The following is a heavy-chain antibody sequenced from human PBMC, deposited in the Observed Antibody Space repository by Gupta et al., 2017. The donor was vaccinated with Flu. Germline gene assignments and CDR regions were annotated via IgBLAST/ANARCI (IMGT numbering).Heavy chain of an antibody. Sequence: EVQLVESGGGLVQPGGSLRLSCAAPGFSFSDQYMDWVRQAPEKGLGWVARVRKKVNSYTTEYAASVKGRFTISRDDSKNSLFLQMDSLKTEDTAVYYCARVAVVVPAAMDYWGQGTLVTVSS. D-gene: IGHD2-2*01. J-gene: IGHJ4*02. CDR1: GFSFSDQY. V-gene: IGHV3-72*01. CDR3: ARVAVVVPAAMDY. CDR2: VRKKVNSYTT.